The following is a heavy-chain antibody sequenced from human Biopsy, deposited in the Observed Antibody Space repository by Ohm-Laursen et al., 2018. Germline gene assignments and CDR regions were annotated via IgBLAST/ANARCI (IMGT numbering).Heavy chain of an antibody. CDR3: ARMPHFDY. J-gene: IGHJ4*02. CDR2: ISYSWVF. D-gene: IGHD2-2*01. CDR1: GCSISGYH. Sequence: SETLSLTCTVSGCSISGYHWSWIRKAPGKGLEWLAYISYSWVFTSNPSLNRWATMSHDTSKKQFSLRLIYVAAADTAVYYCARMPHFDYWGQGILVTVSS. V-gene: IGHV4-59*01.